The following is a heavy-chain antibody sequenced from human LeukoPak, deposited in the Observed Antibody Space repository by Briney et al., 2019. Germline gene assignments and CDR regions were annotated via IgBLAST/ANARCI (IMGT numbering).Heavy chain of an antibody. CDR1: GGSISSYY. V-gene: IGHV4-59*08. Sequence: SETLSLTCTVSGGSISSYYWSWIRQPPGKGLEWMGYIYYSGSTNYNPSLKSRVTISVDTSKNQFSLKLSSVTAADTAVYYCARGPQLRYFLVPDYYFDYWGQGTLVTASS. CDR2: IYYSGST. D-gene: IGHD3-9*01. CDR3: ARGPQLRYFLVPDYYFDY. J-gene: IGHJ4*02.